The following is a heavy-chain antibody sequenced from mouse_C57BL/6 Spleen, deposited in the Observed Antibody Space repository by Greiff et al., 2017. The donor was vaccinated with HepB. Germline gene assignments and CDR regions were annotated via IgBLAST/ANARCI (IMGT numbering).Heavy chain of an antibody. D-gene: IGHD1-1*01. CDR3: AGGSSQAWFAY. CDR2: ISSGSSTI. Sequence: DVKLVESGGGLVKPGGSLKLSCAASGFTFSDYGMHWVRQAPEKGLEWVAYISSGSSTIYYADTVKGRFTISRDNAKNTLFLQMTSLRSEDTAMYYCAGGSSQAWFAYWGQGTLVTVSA. V-gene: IGHV5-17*01. CDR1: GFTFSDYG. J-gene: IGHJ3*01.